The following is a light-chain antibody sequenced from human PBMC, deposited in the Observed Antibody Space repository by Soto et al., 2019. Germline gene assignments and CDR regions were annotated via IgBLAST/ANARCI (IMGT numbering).Light chain of an antibody. J-gene: IGLJ2*01. Sequence: QSALTQPASVSGSPGQSITISCTGTSRDVGSYNLVSWYQQHPGKAPKLMIYEGSKRPSGVSNRLSGSKSGNTASLTISGLQAEDEADYYCCSYAGSSTFVVFGGGTKLPVL. CDR1: SRDVGSYNL. CDR2: EGS. CDR3: CSYAGSSTFVV. V-gene: IGLV2-23*03.